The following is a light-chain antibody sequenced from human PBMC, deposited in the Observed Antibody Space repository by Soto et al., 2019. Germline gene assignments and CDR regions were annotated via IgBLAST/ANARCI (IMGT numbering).Light chain of an antibody. CDR3: QQYNNWPRALT. V-gene: IGKV3-15*01. CDR2: GAS. J-gene: IGKJ4*01. Sequence: DIVMTQSPASLSVSPGERVTLSCRAGQGVTTNLAWYQQKPGQAPRLLIYGASTRATGIPARFSGSGSGTEFSLSISSLQSEDFAVYYCQQYNNWPRALTFGGGTKVDIK. CDR1: QGVTTN.